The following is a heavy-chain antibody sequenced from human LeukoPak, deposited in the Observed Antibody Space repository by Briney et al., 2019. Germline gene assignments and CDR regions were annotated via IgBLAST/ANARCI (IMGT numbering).Heavy chain of an antibody. CDR1: GFTFDDYA. Sequence: GGSLRLSCAASGFTFDDYAMHWVRQAPGKGLEWVSGISWNSGSIGYADSVKGRFTISRDNAKNSLYLQMNSLRAEDTALYYCAKGGGRSLINAFDIWGQGTMVTVSS. CDR2: ISWNSGSI. D-gene: IGHD3-10*01. V-gene: IGHV3-9*01. J-gene: IGHJ3*02. CDR3: AKGGGRSLINAFDI.